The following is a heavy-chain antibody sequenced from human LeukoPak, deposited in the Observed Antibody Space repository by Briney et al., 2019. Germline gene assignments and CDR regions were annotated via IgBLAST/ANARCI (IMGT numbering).Heavy chain of an antibody. V-gene: IGHV4-4*07. J-gene: IGHJ5*02. CDR2: IYTSGST. CDR1: GGSISSYY. Sequence: SETLSLTCTVSGGSISSYYWSWLRQPAGKGLEWLGRIYTSGSTNYNPSLKSRVTMSVDTSKNQFSLKLSSVTAADTAVYYCAREREAMVRGVITIWFDPWGQGTLVTVSS. D-gene: IGHD3-10*01. CDR3: AREREAMVRGVITIWFDP.